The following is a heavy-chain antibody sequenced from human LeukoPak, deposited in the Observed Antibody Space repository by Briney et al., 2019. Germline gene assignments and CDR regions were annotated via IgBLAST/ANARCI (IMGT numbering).Heavy chain of an antibody. J-gene: IGHJ5*02. D-gene: IGHD3-10*01. CDR2: ISYDGSNK. CDR3: ARGRDYYGSGSYYKGSIDP. V-gene: IGHV3-30*04. Sequence: PGTLTSSCSASAGFAFSSCTICWVHQAPSKRLWWVAVISYDGSNKYYADSVKGRFTISRDNSKNTLYLQMNSLRAEDTAVYYCARGRDYYGSGSYYKGSIDPWGQGTLVTVSS. CDR1: GFAFSSCT.